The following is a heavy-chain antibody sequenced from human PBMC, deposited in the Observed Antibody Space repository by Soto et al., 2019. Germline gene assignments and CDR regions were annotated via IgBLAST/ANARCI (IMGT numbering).Heavy chain of an antibody. CDR3: AREHSSSWRFDY. Sequence: QVQLVQSGAEVKKPGASVKVSCKASGYTFTSYDINWVRQATGQGLEWMGWMNPNSGNTGYAQKFQGRVTMNRNTSISTAYMELSSLRSEETAVYYCAREHSSSWRFDYWGQGTLVTVSS. CDR2: MNPNSGNT. V-gene: IGHV1-8*01. CDR1: GYTFTSYD. D-gene: IGHD6-13*01. J-gene: IGHJ4*02.